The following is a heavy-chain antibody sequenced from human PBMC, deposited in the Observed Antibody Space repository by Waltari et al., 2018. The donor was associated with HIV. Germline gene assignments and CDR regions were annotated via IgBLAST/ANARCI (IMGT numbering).Heavy chain of an antibody. Sequence: EVQLVESGGGLVQPGGSLRLSCAASGFTFSSYSMNWVRQAPGKGLEWISYNSSSSSTIYDADSVKGRFTVSRDNAKNSLYLQMNSLRDEDTAVYYCARGSARLWDFDYWGQGTLVTVSS. V-gene: IGHV3-48*02. CDR2: NSSSSSTI. CDR1: GFTFSSYS. D-gene: IGHD7-27*01. CDR3: ARGSARLWDFDY. J-gene: IGHJ4*02.